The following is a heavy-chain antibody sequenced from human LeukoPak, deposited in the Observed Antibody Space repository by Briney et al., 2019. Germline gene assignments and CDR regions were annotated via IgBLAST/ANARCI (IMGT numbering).Heavy chain of an antibody. CDR3: ARDQYYGSGYYFDY. D-gene: IGHD3-10*01. J-gene: IGHJ4*02. V-gene: IGHV4-38-2*02. Sequence: SETLSLTCTVSGYSISSGYYWGWIRQPPGKGLEWIGSIYHSGSTYYNPSLKSRVTISVDTSKNQFSLKLSSVTAADTAVYYCARDQYYGSGYYFDYWGQGTLVTVSS. CDR1: GYSISSGYY. CDR2: IYHSGST.